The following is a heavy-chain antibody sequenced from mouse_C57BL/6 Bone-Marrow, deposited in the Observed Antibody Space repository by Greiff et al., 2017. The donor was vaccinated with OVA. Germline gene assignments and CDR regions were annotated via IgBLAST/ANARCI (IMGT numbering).Heavy chain of an antibody. CDR1: GYTFTDYN. CDR2: INPNNGGT. J-gene: IGHJ4*01. D-gene: IGHD1-1*01. CDR3: ARCNLLFRYAMDY. V-gene: IGHV1-18*01. Sequence: VQLQQSGPELVKPGASVKIPCKASGYTFTDYNMDWVKQSHGKSLEWIGDINPNNGGTIYNQKFKGKATLTVDKSSSTAYMELRSLTSEDTAVYYCARCNLLFRYAMDYWGQGTSVTVSS.